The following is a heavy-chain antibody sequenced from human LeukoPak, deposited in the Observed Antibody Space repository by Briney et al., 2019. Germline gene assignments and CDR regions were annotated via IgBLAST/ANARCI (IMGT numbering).Heavy chain of an antibody. D-gene: IGHD3-9*01. V-gene: IGHV1-69*04. CDR2: IIPILGIA. Sequence: SVRVSCKASGGTFSSYAISWVRRAPGQGLEWMGRIIPILGIANYAQKFQGRVTITADKSTSTAYMELSSLRSEDTAVYYCARVSGLAENYFDYWGQGTLVTVSS. CDR3: ARVSGLAENYFDY. J-gene: IGHJ4*02. CDR1: GGTFSSYA.